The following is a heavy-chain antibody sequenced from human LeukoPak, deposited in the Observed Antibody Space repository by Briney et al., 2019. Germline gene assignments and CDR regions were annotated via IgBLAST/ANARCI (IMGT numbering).Heavy chain of an antibody. CDR2: ISGSGGST. D-gene: IGHD2-8*01. CDR1: GFTFSSYA. CDR3: AKGYCTNGVCYKTFDY. V-gene: IGHV3-23*01. J-gene: IGHJ4*02. Sequence: GGSLRLSCAASGFTFSSYAMSWVRQAPGKGLEWVSAISGSGGSTYYADSVEGRFTISRDNSKNTLYLQMNSLRAEDTAVYYCAKGYCTNGVCYKTFDYWGQGTLVTVSS.